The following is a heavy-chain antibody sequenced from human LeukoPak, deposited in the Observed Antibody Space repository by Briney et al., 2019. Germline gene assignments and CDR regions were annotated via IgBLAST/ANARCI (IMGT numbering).Heavy chain of an antibody. CDR3: ARDIVVVSDTRGFDY. CDR1: GYTFTDYF. D-gene: IGHD2-21*01. V-gene: IGHV1-2*02. J-gene: IGHJ4*02. Sequence: ASVKVSCKTSGYTFTDYFIHWVRQAPGQGLEWMGWIHPNGGATKSAEKFQGRVTLTRDTSITTVYMELSRLSSDDTAVYYCARDIVVVSDTRGFDYWGQGTLVTVSS. CDR2: IHPNGGAT.